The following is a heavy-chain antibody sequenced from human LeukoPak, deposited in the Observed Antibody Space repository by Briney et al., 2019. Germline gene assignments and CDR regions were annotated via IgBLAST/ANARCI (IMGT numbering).Heavy chain of an antibody. CDR2: IWHDGSTE. V-gene: IGHV3-33*06. CDR1: GFSFSNYG. J-gene: IGHJ4*02. Sequence: GGSLRLSCAASGFSFSNYGMHWVRQAPGKGLEWVAVIWHDGSTEFYADSVEGRFSISRDDSKNTMYLQMNSLRVEDTALYYCAKDDRGGWSGYFDFWGQGTLVTVSS. CDR3: AKDDRGGWSGYFDF. D-gene: IGHD6-19*01.